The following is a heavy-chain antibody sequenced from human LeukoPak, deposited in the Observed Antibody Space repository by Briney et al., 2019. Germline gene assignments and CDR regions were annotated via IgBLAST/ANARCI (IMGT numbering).Heavy chain of an antibody. CDR1: GFTFSSYA. D-gene: IGHD6-19*01. J-gene: IGHJ4*02. V-gene: IGHV3-23*01. Sequence: GGSLRLSCAASGFTFSSYAMSWVRQAPGKGLEWVSAISGSGGSTYYADFVKGRFTISRDNSKNTLYLQMNSLRAEDTAVYYCANSWYSSGWYGGVDYWGQGTLVTVSS. CDR2: ISGSGGST. CDR3: ANSWYSSGWYGGVDY.